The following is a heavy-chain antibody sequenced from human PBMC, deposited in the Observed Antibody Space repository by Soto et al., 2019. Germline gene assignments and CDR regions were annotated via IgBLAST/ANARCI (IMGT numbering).Heavy chain of an antibody. Sequence: PSETLSLTCTVSSGSISSSGYYRGWIRQPPGKGLEWIGSIYYSGSTYYNPSLKSRVTISVDTSKNQFSLKLSSVTAADTALYFCASLYGDYVSHWGQGTLVTVS. CDR3: ASLYGDYVSH. J-gene: IGHJ4*02. CDR2: IYYSGST. V-gene: IGHV4-39*01. CDR1: SGSISSSGYY. D-gene: IGHD4-17*01.